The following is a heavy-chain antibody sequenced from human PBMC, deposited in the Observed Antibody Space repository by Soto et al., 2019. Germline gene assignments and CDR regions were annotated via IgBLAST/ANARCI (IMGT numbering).Heavy chain of an antibody. D-gene: IGHD1-26*01. J-gene: IGHJ4*02. CDR3: AKSGSHSYFDY. Sequence: GGSLRLSCAASEFTFSSYAMTWVRLAPGKGLEWVSSISTSAGNTYYADSVKGRFTISRDNSKNTLYLQMNSLRADDTAVYYCAKSGSHSYFDYWGQGTLVTRLL. V-gene: IGHV3-23*01. CDR1: EFTFSSYA. CDR2: ISTSAGNT.